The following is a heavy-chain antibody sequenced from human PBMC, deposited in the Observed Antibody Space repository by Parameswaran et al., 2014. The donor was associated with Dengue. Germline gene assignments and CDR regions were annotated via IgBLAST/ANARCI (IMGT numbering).Heavy chain of an antibody. CDR2: ISSSSSTI. V-gene: IGHV3-48*03. Sequence: VRQMPGKGLEWVSYISSSSSTIYYADSVKGRFTISRDNAKNSLYLQMNSLRAEDTAVYYCARDPGYSSGWSYFDYWGQGTLVTVSS. CDR3: ARDPGYSSGWSYFDY. D-gene: IGHD6-19*01. J-gene: IGHJ4*02.